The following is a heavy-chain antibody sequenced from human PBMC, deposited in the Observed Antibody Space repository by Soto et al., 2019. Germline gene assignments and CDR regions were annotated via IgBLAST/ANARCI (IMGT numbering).Heavy chain of an antibody. D-gene: IGHD2-21*01. CDR3: ARGGISHWAYFYYMDV. V-gene: IGHV4-39*01. J-gene: IGHJ6*03. CDR1: GGSISSSSYY. CDR2: IYYSGST. Sequence: PSETLSLTCTVSGGSISSSSYYWGWIRQPPGKGLEWIGSIYYSGSTYYNPSLKSRVTISVDTSKNQFSLTLSSVTAADTATYYCARGGISHWAYFYYMDVWDRGTTVTVSS.